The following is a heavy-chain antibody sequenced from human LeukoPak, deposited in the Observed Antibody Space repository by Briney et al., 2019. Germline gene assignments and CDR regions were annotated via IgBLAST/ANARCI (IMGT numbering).Heavy chain of an antibody. CDR3: ARSRGGDYYYYYYMDV. CDR2: IYSGGST. V-gene: IGHV3-66*02. J-gene: IGHJ6*03. Sequence: GGSLRLSCAASGFTVSSNYMSWVRQAPGKGLEWVSVIYSGGSTYYADSVKGRFTISRDNSKNTLYLQMNSLGAEDTAVYYCARSRGGDYYYYYYMDVWGKGTTVTVSS. D-gene: IGHD3-16*01. CDR1: GFTVSSNY.